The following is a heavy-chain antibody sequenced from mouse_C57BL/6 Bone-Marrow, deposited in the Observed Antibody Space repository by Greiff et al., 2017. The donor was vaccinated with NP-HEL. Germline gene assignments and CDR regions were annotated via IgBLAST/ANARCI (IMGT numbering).Heavy chain of an antibody. CDR1: GYAFSSSW. CDR3: ASPIYYGNHYWYFDV. Sequence: VQLQQSGPELVKPGASVKISCKASGYAFSSSWMNWVKQRPGKGLEWIGRIYPGDGDTNYNGKFKGKATLTADKSSSTAYMQLRSLTSEDSAVYFCASPIYYGNHYWYFDVWGTGTTVTVSS. V-gene: IGHV1-82*01. J-gene: IGHJ1*03. D-gene: IGHD2-1*01. CDR2: IYPGDGDT.